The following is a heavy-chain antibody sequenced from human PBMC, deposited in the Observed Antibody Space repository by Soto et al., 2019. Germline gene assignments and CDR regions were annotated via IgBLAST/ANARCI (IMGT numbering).Heavy chain of an antibody. CDR3: ARERTRGFDP. Sequence: QVQLVQSGAEVKKPGASVKVSCNASGYTFTSYDINWVRQATGQGLEWMGWMKPNSGNTAYAQKCLVRVTMTRNSSIRTAYMELSSLRSEYTAVYYCARERTRGFDPWGKGTLVTVSS. CDR1: GYTFTSYD. J-gene: IGHJ5*02. CDR2: MKPNSGNT. V-gene: IGHV1-8*01.